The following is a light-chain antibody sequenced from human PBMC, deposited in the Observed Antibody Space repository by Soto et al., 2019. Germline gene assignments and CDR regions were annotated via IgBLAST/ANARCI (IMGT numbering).Light chain of an antibody. Sequence: EIVLTQSPGTLSLSPGERATLSCRASQGVTSSYLAWYQQKPGQAPRLLIYGASIRVTGIPDRFSGSGSGTDFTLTISRLEPEDLAAYYCQRYDSSPLTFGGGTKVEIK. V-gene: IGKV3-20*01. CDR3: QRYDSSPLT. J-gene: IGKJ4*01. CDR2: GAS. CDR1: QGVTSSY.